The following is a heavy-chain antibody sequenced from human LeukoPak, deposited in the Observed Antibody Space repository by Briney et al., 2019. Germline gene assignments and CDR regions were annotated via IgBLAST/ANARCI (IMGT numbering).Heavy chain of an antibody. D-gene: IGHD5-12*01. Sequence: GASVKVSCKASGYTFTGYYLHWVRQAPGQGLEWMGWINPNSGDTNFAQKFRARVTMTRDTSISTAYMELSRLKSDDTAIYYCTRVRGYTGSPKAAFDIWGQGTMVTVSS. V-gene: IGHV1-2*02. CDR2: INPNSGDT. CDR1: GYTFTGYY. J-gene: IGHJ3*02. CDR3: TRVRGYTGSPKAAFDI.